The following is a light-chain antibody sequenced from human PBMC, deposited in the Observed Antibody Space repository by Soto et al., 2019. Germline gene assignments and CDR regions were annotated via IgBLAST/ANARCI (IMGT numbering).Light chain of an antibody. V-gene: IGKV1-5*02. J-gene: IGKJ1*01. CDR1: QSVSTR. Sequence: DIQMTPSPSSLSASVGDRVTIICRASQSVSTRLAWYQQKPGKAPKVLIYDASSWAGGVPSRFTGSGSGTEFTLTINSLQPDDFATYYCQQYSVYWTFGQGTKVDIK. CDR2: DAS. CDR3: QQYSVYWT.